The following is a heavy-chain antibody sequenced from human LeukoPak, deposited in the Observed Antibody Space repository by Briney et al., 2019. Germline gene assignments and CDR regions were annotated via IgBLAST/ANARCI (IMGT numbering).Heavy chain of an antibody. D-gene: IGHD6-19*01. CDR2: IWYDGSNK. Sequence: PGRSLRLSCAASGFTFSSYGMHWVRQAPGKGLEWVAVIWYDGSNKYYADSVKGRFTISRDNSKNTLYLQMNSLRAEDTAVYYCARGDSSGSLYAFDIWGQGTMVTVSS. J-gene: IGHJ3*02. CDR3: ARGDSSGSLYAFDI. V-gene: IGHV3-33*01. CDR1: GFTFSSYG.